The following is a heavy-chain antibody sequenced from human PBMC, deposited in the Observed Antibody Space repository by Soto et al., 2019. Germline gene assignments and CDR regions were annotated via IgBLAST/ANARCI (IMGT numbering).Heavy chain of an antibody. Sequence: QVQLQQWGAGLLKPSETLSLTCAVYGGSFSGYYWSWIRQPAGKGLEWIGEINHSGSTNYNPSLKSRVTLSVDTSKNQFSLKLSAVTAADTAVYYCASKSYGRSYYYYGMDVWGQGTTVTVSS. V-gene: IGHV4-34*01. CDR3: ASKSYGRSYYYYGMDV. D-gene: IGHD4-17*01. CDR1: GGSFSGYY. J-gene: IGHJ6*02. CDR2: INHSGST.